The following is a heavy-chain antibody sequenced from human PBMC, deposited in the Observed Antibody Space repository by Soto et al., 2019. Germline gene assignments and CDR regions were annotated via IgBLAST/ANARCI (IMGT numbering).Heavy chain of an antibody. Sequence: QVQLQESGPGLVKPSQTLSLTCSVSGDSISSGAYYWSWIRQHPGKGLEWIGYIHYSGSTYYNPSLRGRLSMSVDTSENQFSLRLTSVTAADTAVYYCARHDYGYYFDYWGQGTLVTVSS. CDR2: IHYSGST. J-gene: IGHJ4*02. CDR3: ARHDYGYYFDY. CDR1: GDSISSGAYY. D-gene: IGHD4-17*01. V-gene: IGHV4-31*03.